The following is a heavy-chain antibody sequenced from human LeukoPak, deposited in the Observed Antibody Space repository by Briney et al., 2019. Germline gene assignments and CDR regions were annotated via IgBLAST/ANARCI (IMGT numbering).Heavy chain of an antibody. Sequence: GGSLRLSCAASGFTFSSYSMNWVRQAPGKGLEWVSSISSSSSYIYYADSVKGRFTISRDNAKNSLYLQMNSLGAEDTAVYYCARGVFAVAGINYFDYWGQGTLVTVSS. CDR3: ARGVFAVAGINYFDY. V-gene: IGHV3-21*01. J-gene: IGHJ4*02. CDR1: GFTFSSYS. D-gene: IGHD6-19*01. CDR2: ISSSSSYI.